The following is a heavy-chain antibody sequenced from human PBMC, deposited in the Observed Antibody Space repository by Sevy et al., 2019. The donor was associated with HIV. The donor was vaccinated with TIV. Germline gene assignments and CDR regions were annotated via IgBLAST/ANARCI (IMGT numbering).Heavy chain of an antibody. V-gene: IGHV3-30*04. CDR2: ISYDGSNK. CDR1: GFTFSSYA. CDR3: AREAAAGPYYYYYYGMDV. J-gene: IGHJ6*02. D-gene: IGHD6-13*01. Sequence: GGFLRLSCAASGFTFSSYAMHWVRQAPGKGLEWVAVISYDGSNKYYADSVKGRFTISRDNSKNTLYLQMNSLRAEDTAVYYCAREAAAGPYYYYYYGMDVWGQGTTVTVSS.